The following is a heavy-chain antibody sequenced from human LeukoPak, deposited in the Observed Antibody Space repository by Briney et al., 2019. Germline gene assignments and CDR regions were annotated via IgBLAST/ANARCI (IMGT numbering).Heavy chain of an antibody. V-gene: IGHV4-59*12. Sequence: PSETLSLTCTVSGGSISSYYWSWIRQPPGKGLEWIGYIYYSGSTYYNPSLKSRVTISVDTSKNQFSLKLSSVTAADTAVYYCARGRDSYGLVPDYFDYWGQGTLVTVSS. D-gene: IGHD5-18*01. CDR1: GGSISSYY. CDR2: IYYSGST. CDR3: ARGRDSYGLVPDYFDY. J-gene: IGHJ4*02.